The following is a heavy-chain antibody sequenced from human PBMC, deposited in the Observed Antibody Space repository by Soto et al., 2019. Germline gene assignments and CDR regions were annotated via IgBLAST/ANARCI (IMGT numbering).Heavy chain of an antibody. CDR2: IMPIFATP. V-gene: IGHV1-69*12. Sequence: QVQLMQSGAEVKKPGSSVKVSCKASGGTFSTSAISWVRQAPGEGLEWVGGIMPIFATPDYAQKFQGRVAISADESTATAYRELTSLTTDDTAVYYCARDKDRQQLGGNYYYILAVWGQGTAITVSS. D-gene: IGHD3-3*02. J-gene: IGHJ6*02. CDR1: GGTFSTSA. CDR3: ARDKDRQQLGGNYYYILAV.